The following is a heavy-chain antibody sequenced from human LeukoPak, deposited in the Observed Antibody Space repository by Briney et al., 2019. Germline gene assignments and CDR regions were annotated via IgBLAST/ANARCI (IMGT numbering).Heavy chain of an antibody. CDR3: ASVSPGY. D-gene: IGHD3-16*01. Sequence: SETLSLTCAVYGGSFSGYYWSWIRQPPGKGLEWIGEINHSGSTNYNPSLKSRVTMSVDTSKNQFSLKLSSVTAADTAVYYCASVSPGYWGQGTLVTVSS. J-gene: IGHJ4*02. CDR1: GGSFSGYY. V-gene: IGHV4-34*01. CDR2: INHSGST.